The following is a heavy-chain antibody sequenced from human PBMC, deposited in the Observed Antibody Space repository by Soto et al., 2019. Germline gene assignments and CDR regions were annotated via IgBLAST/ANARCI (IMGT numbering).Heavy chain of an antibody. Sequence: SGPTLLNPTETLTLTCTVSGFSLSNARMGVSWIRQPPGKALEWLAHIFSNDEKSYSTSLKSRLTISKDTSKSQVVLTMTNMDPVDTATYYCARMIRYYYDSSGYTNWFDPWGQGTLVTVS. CDR2: IFSNDEK. J-gene: IGHJ5*02. CDR3: ARMIRYYYDSSGYTNWFDP. CDR1: GFSLSNARMG. V-gene: IGHV2-26*01. D-gene: IGHD3-22*01.